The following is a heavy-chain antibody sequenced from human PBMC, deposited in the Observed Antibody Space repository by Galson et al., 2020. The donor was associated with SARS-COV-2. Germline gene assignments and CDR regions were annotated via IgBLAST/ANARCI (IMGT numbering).Heavy chain of an antibody. Sequence: GGSRLSCAASGFTFSDYWMSWVRRAPGKGLECVASISQDGSDKYYVASVKGRFTISSDNAKNSLFLQMNSLRAEDTAIYYCARADWFSVDYWGQGTLVTVSS. D-gene: IGHD3-9*01. V-gene: IGHV3-7*01. CDR1: GFTFSDYW. CDR2: ISQDGSDK. J-gene: IGHJ4*02. CDR3: ARADWFSVDY.